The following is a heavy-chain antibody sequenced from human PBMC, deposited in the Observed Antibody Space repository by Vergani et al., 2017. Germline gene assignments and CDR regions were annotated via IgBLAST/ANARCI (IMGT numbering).Heavy chain of an antibody. V-gene: IGHV4-59*01. D-gene: IGHD3-10*01. J-gene: IGHJ4*02. CDR1: GGPISSYY. CDR3: AREGRYYGSGSYLGY. CDR2: IYYSGST. Sequence: QVQLQESGPGLVKPSETLSLTCTVSGGPISSYYWSWIRQPPGKGLEWIGYIYYSGSTNYNPSLKSRVTISVDTSKNQFSLKLSSVTAADTAVYYCAREGRYYGSGSYLGYWGQGTLVTVSS.